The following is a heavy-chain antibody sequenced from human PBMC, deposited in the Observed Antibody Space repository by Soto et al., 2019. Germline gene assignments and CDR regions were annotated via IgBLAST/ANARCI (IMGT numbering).Heavy chain of an antibody. Sequence: GGSLRLSCAASGFVFSSYAMQWVRQARGKGLEWLAVISHDGQNKYYADSVKGRFAISRDNSRNTLSLEMSSLSAEDTAVYFCVRGGYCRGGSGGYYYYGVDVWGQGTTVTVSS. D-gene: IGHD2-15*01. V-gene: IGHV3-30*09. CDR2: ISHDGQNK. CDR1: GFVFSSYA. CDR3: VRGGYCRGGSGGYYYYGVDV. J-gene: IGHJ6*02.